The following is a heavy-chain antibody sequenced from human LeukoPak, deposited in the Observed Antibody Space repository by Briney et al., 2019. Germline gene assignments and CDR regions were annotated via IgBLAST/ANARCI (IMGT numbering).Heavy chain of an antibody. V-gene: IGHV3-15*01. CDR2: IKSKTDGGTP. CDR3: TTEGGWSFYFDY. CDR1: GFTFNNPW. Sequence: PGGSLRLSCAASGFTFNNPWMSWVRQAPGKGLEWVCRIKSKTDGGTPDYAAPVKGRFTISRDDSKNTLYLQMNSLKTEDTAVYYCTTEGGWSFYFDYWGQGTLVTVSS. J-gene: IGHJ4*02. D-gene: IGHD2-15*01.